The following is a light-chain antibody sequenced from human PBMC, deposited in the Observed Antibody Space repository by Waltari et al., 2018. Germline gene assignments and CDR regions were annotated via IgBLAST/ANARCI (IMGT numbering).Light chain of an antibody. CDR2: DVT. V-gene: IGLV2-14*03. CDR1: GSAAGASES. J-gene: IGLJ2*01. CDR3: SSQTLDGLVL. Sequence: QSALTQPASVSGSPGQSITISCSGLGSAAGASESVSSHQHHPDKAPQVIIYDVTHRPSGVSDRFSASKSANTASLTISRLQPEDEADYYCSSQTLDGLVLFGGGTRLTVL.